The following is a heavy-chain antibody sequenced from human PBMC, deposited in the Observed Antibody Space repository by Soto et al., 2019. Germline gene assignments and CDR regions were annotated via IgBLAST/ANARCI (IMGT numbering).Heavy chain of an antibody. CDR1: GFTFSSYG. CDR2: IWYDGSKT. D-gene: IGHD2-8*01. V-gene: IGHV3-33*01. Sequence: QVQLVESGGGVVQPGRSLRLSCAASGFTFSSYGMQWFRQAPGKGLEWVAVIWYDGSKTFYADSVKGRFTISRDNSKQTLYLQMSSPRAEDTAVYHWGLDIKDCTNDRCYVNDWGQGTLVTVSS. J-gene: IGHJ4*02. CDR3: GLDIKDCTNDRCYVND.